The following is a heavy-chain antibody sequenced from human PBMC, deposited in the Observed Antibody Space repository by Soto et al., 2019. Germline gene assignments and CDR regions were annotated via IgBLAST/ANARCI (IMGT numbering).Heavy chain of an antibody. V-gene: IGHV1-8*01. D-gene: IGHD3-3*01. CDR3: ARGYYDFWSGHHYGLDV. CDR1: GYTFTSYD. Sequence: QVQLVQSGAEVKKPGASVKVSCKASGYTFTSYDINWVRQATGQGLEWMGWMNPNNGNTGYVQKFQGRVTMTRHTSKSTAYMELSSLRSEDTAVYYCARGYYDFWSGHHYGLDVWGQGTTVTVSS. CDR2: MNPNNGNT. J-gene: IGHJ6*02.